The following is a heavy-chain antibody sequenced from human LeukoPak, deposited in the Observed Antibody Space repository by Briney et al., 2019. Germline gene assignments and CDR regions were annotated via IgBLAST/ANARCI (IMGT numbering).Heavy chain of an antibody. CDR2: IYYSGST. CDR3: ARDRNLAGYYYYYMDV. V-gene: IGHV4-59*01. Sequence: SETLSLTCAVYGGSFSGYYWSWIRQPPGKGLEWIGYIYYSGSTNYNPSLKSRVTISVDTSKNQFSLKLSSVTAADTAVYYCARDRNLAGYYYYYMDVWGKGTTVTVSS. J-gene: IGHJ6*03. CDR1: GGSFSGYY.